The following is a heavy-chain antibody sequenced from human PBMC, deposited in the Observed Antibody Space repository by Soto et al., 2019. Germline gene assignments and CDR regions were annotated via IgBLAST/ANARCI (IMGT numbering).Heavy chain of an antibody. CDR1: GFTFSSYG. D-gene: IGHD6-19*01. J-gene: IGHJ4*02. CDR3: ARSGRAVAGSDY. Sequence: QVQLVESGGGVVQPGRSLRLSCAASGFTFSSYGMHWVRQAPGKGLEWVAVIWYDGSNKYYADSVKGRFTISRDNSKNTLYLQMNSLRAGDTAVYYCARSGRAVAGSDYWGQGTLVTVSS. CDR2: IWYDGSNK. V-gene: IGHV3-33*01.